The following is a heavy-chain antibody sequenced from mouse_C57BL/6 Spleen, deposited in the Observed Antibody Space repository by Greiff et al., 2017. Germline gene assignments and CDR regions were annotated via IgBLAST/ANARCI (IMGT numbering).Heavy chain of an antibody. CDR2: FHPYNDDT. J-gene: IGHJ1*03. CDR3: AGGGDGSWYFDV. Sequence: QVQLQQPGAELVKPGASVKMSCKASGYTFTTYSIEWLKQNHGKSLEWIGNFHPYNDDTKYNEKFKGKDTLTVEKSSSTVYLELSRLTSDDSAVYYCAGGGDGSWYFDVWGTGTTVTVSS. D-gene: IGHD2-3*01. V-gene: IGHV1-47*01. CDR1: GYTFTTYS.